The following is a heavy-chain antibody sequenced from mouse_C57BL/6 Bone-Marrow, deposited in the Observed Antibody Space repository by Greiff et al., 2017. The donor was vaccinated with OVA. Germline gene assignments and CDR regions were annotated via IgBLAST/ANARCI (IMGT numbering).Heavy chain of an antibody. CDR2: IYPGSGST. V-gene: IGHV1-55*01. CDR1: GYTFTSYW. D-gene: IGHD1-1*01. CDR3: ARLTFTPDWFAY. J-gene: IGHJ3*01. Sequence: VQLQQSGAELVKPGASVKMSCKASGYTFTSYWITWVKQRPGQGLEWIGDIYPGSGSTNYNEKFKSKATLTVDTSSSTAYMQLSSLTSEDSAVYYCARLTFTPDWFAYWGQGTLVTVSA.